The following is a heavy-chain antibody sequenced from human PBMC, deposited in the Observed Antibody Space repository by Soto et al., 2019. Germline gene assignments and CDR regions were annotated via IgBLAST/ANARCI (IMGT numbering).Heavy chain of an antibody. D-gene: IGHD4-17*01. J-gene: IGHJ6*02. Sequence: QVQLVESGGGLVKPGGSLRLSCAASGFTFSDYYMSWIRQAPGKGLEWVSYISSSGSTLYYADSVKGRFTISRDNAKNSLYLPMNSRRAEDTAVYYCASPTVTPHYGMDVWGQGTTVTVSS. CDR2: ISSSGSTL. CDR3: ASPTVTPHYGMDV. V-gene: IGHV3-11*01. CDR1: GFTFSDYY.